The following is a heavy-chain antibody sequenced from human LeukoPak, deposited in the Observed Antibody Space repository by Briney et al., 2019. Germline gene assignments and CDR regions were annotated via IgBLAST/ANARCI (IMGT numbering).Heavy chain of an antibody. CDR3: ARTLKYYYGSGSYYFGFCDY. CDR1: GYTFSNYG. V-gene: IGHV1-18*04. Sequence: GASVKVSCKASGYTFSNYGISWVRQAHGQGLEWMGWISAHNGNTNYVQKLQGRVTMTTDTSTSTAYMELRSLRSDDTAVYYCARTLKYYYGSGSYYFGFCDYWGQGTLVTVSS. CDR2: ISAHNGNT. J-gene: IGHJ4*02. D-gene: IGHD3-10*01.